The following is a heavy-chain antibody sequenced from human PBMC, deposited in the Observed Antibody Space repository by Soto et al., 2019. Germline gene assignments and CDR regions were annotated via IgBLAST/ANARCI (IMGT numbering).Heavy chain of an antibody. CDR2: IDGSSDYT. J-gene: IGHJ4*02. D-gene: IGHD2-8*01. Sequence: RLSCTASGFLFTDYYMSWIRQPPGKGLEWLASIDGSSDYTNSADSVRGRFTISRDNAKNSVFLQMNNLRADDTAVYYCARDLRFSSTNYFDFWGRGTLVTVS. V-gene: IGHV3-11*06. CDR3: ARDLRFSSTNYFDF. CDR1: GFLFTDYY.